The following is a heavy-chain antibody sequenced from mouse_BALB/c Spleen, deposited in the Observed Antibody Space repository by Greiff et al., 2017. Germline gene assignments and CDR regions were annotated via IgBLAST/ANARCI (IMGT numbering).Heavy chain of an antibody. J-gene: IGHJ3*01. CDR2: IRNKANGYTT. CDR1: GFTFTDYY. V-gene: IGHV7-3*02. D-gene: IGHD2-10*02. Sequence: EVQLVESGGGLVQPGGSLRLSCATSGFTFTDYYMSWVRQPPGKALEWLGFIRNKANGYTTEYSASVKGRFTISRDNSQSILYLQMNTLRAEDSATYYCARDTPYGNWFAYWGQGTLVTVSA. CDR3: ARDTPYGNWFAY.